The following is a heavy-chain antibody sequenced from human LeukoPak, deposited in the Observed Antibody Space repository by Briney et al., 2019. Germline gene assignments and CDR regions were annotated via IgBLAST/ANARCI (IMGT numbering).Heavy chain of an antibody. J-gene: IGHJ3*02. D-gene: IGHD2-2*01. CDR2: ISAYNGNT. Sequence: GASVKVSCKASGYTFTSYGISWVRQAPGQGLEWMGLISAYNGNTNYAQKLQGRVTMTTDTSTSTAYMELRSLRSDDTVLYYCARDEGAVVVPAAMNPPTDAFDMWGEGTMVTVYS. V-gene: IGHV1-18*01. CDR3: ARDEGAVVVPAAMNPPTDAFDM. CDR1: GYTFTSYG.